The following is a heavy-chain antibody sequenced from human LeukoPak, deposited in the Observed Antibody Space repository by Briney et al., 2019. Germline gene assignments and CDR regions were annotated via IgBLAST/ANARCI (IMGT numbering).Heavy chain of an antibody. D-gene: IGHD2-21*01. CDR2: MNPDSGHT. CDR1: GYTFTSYD. Sequence: ASVKVSCKASGYTFTSYDINWVRQATGQGLEWVGWMNPDSGHTGYAQKSQGRVTMTRDTSISTAYMELTSLTSEDTAVYYCARVWGSIDYWGQGTLVTVSS. V-gene: IGHV1-8*01. J-gene: IGHJ4*02. CDR3: ARVWGSIDY.